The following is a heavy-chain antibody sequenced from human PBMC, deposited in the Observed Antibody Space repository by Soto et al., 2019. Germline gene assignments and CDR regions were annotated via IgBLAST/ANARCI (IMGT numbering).Heavy chain of an antibody. CDR3: ARHGCRTSCYWSSLFDP. V-gene: IGHV4-39*01. J-gene: IGHJ5*02. D-gene: IGHD2-2*01. CDR1: GGSISSSSYY. CDR2: IYYSGST. Sequence: QLQLQESGPGLVKPSETLSLTCTVSGGSISSSSYYWGWIRQPPGQGLAWIGRIYYSGSTYYNPSLKHRVTISEDTSKHRFSLELSAVTAADTAVYYCARHGCRTSCYWSSLFDPRGQGPLVTVSS.